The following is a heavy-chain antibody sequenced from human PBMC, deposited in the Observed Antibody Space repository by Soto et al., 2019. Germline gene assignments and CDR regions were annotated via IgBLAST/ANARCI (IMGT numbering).Heavy chain of an antibody. Sequence: PSETLSLTCAVYGGSFSGYYWSWIRQPPGKGLEWIGEINHSGSTNYNPSLKSRVTISVDTSKNQFSLKLSSVTAADTAVYYCARGPPLLLWFGEERHFDYWGQGTLVTSPQ. D-gene: IGHD3-10*01. V-gene: IGHV4-34*01. CDR3: ARGPPLLLWFGEERHFDY. J-gene: IGHJ4*02. CDR1: GGSFSGYY. CDR2: INHSGST.